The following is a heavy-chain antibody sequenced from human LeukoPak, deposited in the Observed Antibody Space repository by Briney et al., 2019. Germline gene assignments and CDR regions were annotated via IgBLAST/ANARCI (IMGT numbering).Heavy chain of an antibody. CDR3: ARVDYGGGYFDY. D-gene: IGHD4-17*01. CDR2: IYSGGST. Sequence: GGSLRLSCAASGFTVSSNYMSWVRQAPGKGLEWVSVIYSGGSTYYADSVKGRFTISRDNSKNTLFLQMNSLRAEDTAAYYCARVDYGGGYFDYWGQGTLITVSS. V-gene: IGHV3-53*01. J-gene: IGHJ4*02. CDR1: GFTVSSNY.